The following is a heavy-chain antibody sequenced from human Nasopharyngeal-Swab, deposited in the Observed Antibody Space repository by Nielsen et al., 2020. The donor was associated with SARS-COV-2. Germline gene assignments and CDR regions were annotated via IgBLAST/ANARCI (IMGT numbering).Heavy chain of an antibody. Sequence: ASVKVSCKASGYIFTGCYMHWVRQAPGQGLEWRGWINPKSGCTNYAQKFQGGVTMTRDTSISTAYMELSRLRSDDTAVYYCARDGIAVAGTDYYGMDVWGQGTTVTVSS. J-gene: IGHJ6*02. CDR1: GYIFTGCY. D-gene: IGHD6-19*01. V-gene: IGHV1-2*02. CDR3: ARDGIAVAGTDYYGMDV. CDR2: INPKSGCT.